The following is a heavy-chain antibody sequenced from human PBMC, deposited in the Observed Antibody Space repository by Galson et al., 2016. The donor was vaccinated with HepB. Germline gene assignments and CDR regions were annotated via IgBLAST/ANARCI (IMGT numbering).Heavy chain of an antibody. CDR1: GFSFTSYS. CDR3: VRAFHDTSGHYWVNLDY. J-gene: IGHJ4*02. D-gene: IGHD3-22*01. Sequence: SLRLSCAASGFSFTSYSMNWVRQAPGKGLEWVSFISTTSTYIYYADSVTGRFIISRDNAKSSLYLQMNSLRAEDTAVYYCVRAFHDTSGHYWVNLDYWGQGALVTVSS. V-gene: IGHV3-21*01. CDR2: ISTTSTYI.